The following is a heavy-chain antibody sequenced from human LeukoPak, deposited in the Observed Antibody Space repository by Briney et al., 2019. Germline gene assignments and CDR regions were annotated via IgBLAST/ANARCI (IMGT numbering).Heavy chain of an antibody. V-gene: IGHV3-30-3*01. CDR1: GFTFSSYA. J-gene: IGHJ4*02. CDR2: ISYDGSNK. D-gene: IGHD2-2*01. Sequence: GGSLRLSCAASGFTFSSYAMHWVRQAPGKGLEWVAVISYDGSNKYYADSVKGRFTISRDNSKNTLYLQMNSLRAEDTAVYYCARDGGQYQLLSYFDYWGQGTLVTVSS. CDR3: ARDGGQYQLLSYFDY.